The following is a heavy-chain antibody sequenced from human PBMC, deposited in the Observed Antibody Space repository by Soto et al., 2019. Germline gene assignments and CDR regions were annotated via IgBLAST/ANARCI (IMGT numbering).Heavy chain of an antibody. D-gene: IGHD1-26*01. CDR1: DASVWSDSYF. J-gene: IGHJ4*02. Sequence: SETLSLTCTVSDASVWSDSYFWTWIRQPPGKGLEWIAYISHTGDTNYNPSLMSRVTISIYTSRNQFSLTVTSVTAADTAVYFCARIVVGVTVDLWGQGSLVTVSS. CDR2: ISHTGDT. CDR3: ARIVVGVTVDL. V-gene: IGHV4-61*01.